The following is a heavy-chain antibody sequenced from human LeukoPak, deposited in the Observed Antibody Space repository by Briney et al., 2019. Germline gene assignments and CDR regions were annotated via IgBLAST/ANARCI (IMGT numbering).Heavy chain of an antibody. CDR1: GGSINGGVSY. D-gene: IGHD6-19*01. V-gene: IGHV4-39*01. CDR2: AFYTGNT. CDR3: ARGRGQWLASRD. J-gene: IGHJ4*02. Sequence: SETLSLTCTVSGGSINGGVSYWGWIRQSPGKGLEWIGSAFYTGNTYYNPSPESRITIGVDTSRDQFTLKMKSVTASDTAVYFCARGRGQWLASRDWGQGILVTVSS.